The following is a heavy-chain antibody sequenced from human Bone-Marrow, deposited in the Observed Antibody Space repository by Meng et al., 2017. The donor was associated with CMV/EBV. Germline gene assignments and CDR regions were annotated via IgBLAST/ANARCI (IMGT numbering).Heavy chain of an antibody. CDR3: ARGTYSTMIRGLRAHYYGMDV. V-gene: IGHV1-69*10. CDR1: GGTFSSYA. J-gene: IGHJ6*01. CDR2: IIPILGIT. Sequence: SVKVSCKASGGTFSSYAISWVRQAPGQGLEWMGGIIPILGITSYAQNFQGRVTITADKSTTTAYMELSSLRSEDTAVYYCARGTYSTMIRGLRAHYYGMDVWGQGTTVTGSS. D-gene: IGHD3-10*01.